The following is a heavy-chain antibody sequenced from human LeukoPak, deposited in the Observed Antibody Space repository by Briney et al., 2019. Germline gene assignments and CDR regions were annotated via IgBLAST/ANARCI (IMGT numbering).Heavy chain of an antibody. D-gene: IGHD5-24*01. CDR2: IYSNGNT. J-gene: IGHJ3*02. Sequence: GALRLSCAASGFTFSSYTMNWFRQAPGKGLEWVSIIYSNGNTHYADSVRGRFTISRDNSMNTLYLQMNNLRAEDTAVYYCARANNYAFDIWGLGTMVTVSS. CDR3: ARANNYAFDI. CDR1: GFTFSSYT. V-gene: IGHV3-53*01.